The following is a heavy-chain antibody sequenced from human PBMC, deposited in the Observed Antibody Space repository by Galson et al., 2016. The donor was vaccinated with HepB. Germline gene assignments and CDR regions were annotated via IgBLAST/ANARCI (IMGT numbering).Heavy chain of an antibody. CDR1: GGSVSSRSYF. D-gene: IGHD3-3*01. Sequence: CTVSGGSVSSRSYFWSWIRQPPGKGLEWIGYIYYSGTTNYNPSLKSRVIISVDTSTNQFSLKLSSVTAADTAVYYCARERSYDFWSGFPSYFDYWGQGTLVTVSS. J-gene: IGHJ4*02. CDR2: IYYSGTT. V-gene: IGHV4-61*01. CDR3: ARERSYDFWSGFPSYFDY.